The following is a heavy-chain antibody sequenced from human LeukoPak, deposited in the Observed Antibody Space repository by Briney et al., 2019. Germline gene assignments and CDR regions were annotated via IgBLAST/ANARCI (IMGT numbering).Heavy chain of an antibody. J-gene: IGHJ6*02. Sequence: GESLKISCKGSGYSFTSYWIGWVRQMPGKGLEWMGIIYPGDSDTRYSPSFQGQVTISADKSISTAYLQWSSLKASDTAMYYCARHCSGGSCYSEYGMDVWGQGTTVTVSS. CDR1: GYSFTSYW. CDR2: IYPGDSDT. V-gene: IGHV5-51*01. CDR3: ARHCSGGSCYSEYGMDV. D-gene: IGHD2-15*01.